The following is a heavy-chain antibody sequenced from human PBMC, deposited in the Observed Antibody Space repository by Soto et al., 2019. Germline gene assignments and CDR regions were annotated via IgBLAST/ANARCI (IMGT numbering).Heavy chain of an antibody. CDR3: ARDRVESGYPEYFQH. V-gene: IGHV3-53*01. J-gene: IGHJ1*01. D-gene: IGHD3-22*01. CDR2: IYSGGST. Sequence: EVQLVESGGGLIQPGGSLRLSCAASGFTVSSNYMSWVRQAPGKGLEWVSVIYSGGSTYYADSVKGRFTISRDNSKNPLYLQMNGLRAEDTAVYYCARDRVESGYPEYFQHWGQGTLVTVSS. CDR1: GFTVSSNY.